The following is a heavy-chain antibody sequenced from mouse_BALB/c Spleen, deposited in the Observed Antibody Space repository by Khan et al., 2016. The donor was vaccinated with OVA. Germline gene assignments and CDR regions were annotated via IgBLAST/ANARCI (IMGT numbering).Heavy chain of an antibody. CDR2: IWGDGST. CDR1: GFSLTDYG. D-gene: IGHD1-2*01. Sequence: QVQLKESGPGLVAPSQSLSITCTVSGFSLTDYGVNWVRQPPGKGLEWLGMIWGDGSTDYNSALKSRLSISRDNSKSQVFLKMISLQTDDTARYYCARELRLGGFAYWGQGTLVTVSA. J-gene: IGHJ3*01. V-gene: IGHV2-6-7*01. CDR3: ARELRLGGFAY.